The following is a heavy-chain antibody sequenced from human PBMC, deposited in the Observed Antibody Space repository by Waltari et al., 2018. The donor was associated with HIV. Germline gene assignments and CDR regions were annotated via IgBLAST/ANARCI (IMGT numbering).Heavy chain of an antibody. CDR1: GYSISSGYY. J-gene: IGHJ5*02. Sequence: QVQLQESGPGLVKPSETLSLTCTVSGYSISSGYYWGWIRQPPGKGLEWIGSIYHSGSTYYNPSLKSRVTISVDTSKNQFSLKLSSVTAADTAVYYCARDTVVVPAAMILGGMRWFDPWGQGTLVTVSS. CDR3: ARDTVVVPAAMILGGMRWFDP. D-gene: IGHD2-2*01. V-gene: IGHV4-38-2*02. CDR2: IYHSGST.